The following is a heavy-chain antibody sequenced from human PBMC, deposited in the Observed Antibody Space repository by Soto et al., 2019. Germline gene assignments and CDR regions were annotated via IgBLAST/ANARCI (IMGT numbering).Heavy chain of an antibody. CDR2: INVYNGNT. Sequence: QVQLVQSGAEVKKPGASVKVSFKASGYTFTSYGISWVRQAPGQGLEWMGWINVYNGNTNYAQKLQGRVTMTTDTSTSTAYLDLRRLSSDDTAVYFCARDTSRGEYDYWGQGTLVTVSS. CDR1: GYTFTSYG. CDR3: ARDTSRGEYDY. J-gene: IGHJ4*02. D-gene: IGHD3-10*01. V-gene: IGHV1-18*01.